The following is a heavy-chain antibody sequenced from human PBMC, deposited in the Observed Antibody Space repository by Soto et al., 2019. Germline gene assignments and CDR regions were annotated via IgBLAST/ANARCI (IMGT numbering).Heavy chain of an antibody. CDR2: IYSSGST. D-gene: IGHD3-22*01. CDR1: AFTVSSND. Sequence: EVQLVESGGGLIQPGGSLRLSCAASAFTVSSNDMSWVRQAPGKGLEWVSLIYSSGSTHYADSVKGRFTISRDNSKNTVHLQMNSLRAEDTAVYYCARRPLNSNGAYWGQGTLVNVSS. CDR3: ARRPLNSNGAY. J-gene: IGHJ4*02. V-gene: IGHV3-53*01.